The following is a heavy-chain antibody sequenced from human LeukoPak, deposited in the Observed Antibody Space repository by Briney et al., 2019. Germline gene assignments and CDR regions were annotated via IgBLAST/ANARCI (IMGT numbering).Heavy chain of an antibody. J-gene: IGHJ6*02. CDR1: GYTFTNYG. Sequence: ASVKVSCKASGYTFTNYGITWVRQAPGQGLEWMGWISGYQGSTKYAQNFQGRVTMTRDTSTSTVYMELSSLRSEDTAVYYCARVPSRYCSSTSCPTWYYYYGMDVWGQGTTVTVSS. D-gene: IGHD2-2*01. CDR2: ISGYQGST. CDR3: ARVPSRYCSSTSCPTWYYYYGMDV. V-gene: IGHV1-18*01.